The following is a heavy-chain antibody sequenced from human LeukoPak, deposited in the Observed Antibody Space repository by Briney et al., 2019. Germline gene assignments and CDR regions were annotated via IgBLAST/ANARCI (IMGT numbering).Heavy chain of an antibody. J-gene: IGHJ5*02. V-gene: IGHV1-8*01. CDR3: ARGPNKSDGGNSGSAWFDP. Sequence: ASVKVSFKASVYTFTTYDIHWVRQATGQGLEWMGWMNPYSGNTGYAQKFEGRVTMTRNTSISTAYMELSSLRSEDTAVYYCARGPNKSDGGNSGSAWFDPWGQGTLVTVSS. CDR1: VYTFTTYD. D-gene: IGHD4-23*01. CDR2: MNPYSGNT.